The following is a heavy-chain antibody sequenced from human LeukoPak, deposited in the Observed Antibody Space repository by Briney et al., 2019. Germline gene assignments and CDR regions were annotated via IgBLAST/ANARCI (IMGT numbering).Heavy chain of an antibody. CDR2: ISGSGGST. J-gene: IGHJ4*02. D-gene: IGHD5-24*01. Sequence: GGSLRLSCAASGFTFSSYAMSWVRQAPGKELDCVSAISGSGGSTYYADSVKGRFTISRDNSKNTLYLQMNSLRAEDTAVYYCAKDNRRDGYNVPLLFFDYWGQGTLVTVSS. V-gene: IGHV3-23*01. CDR3: AKDNRRDGYNVPLLFFDY. CDR1: GFTFSSYA.